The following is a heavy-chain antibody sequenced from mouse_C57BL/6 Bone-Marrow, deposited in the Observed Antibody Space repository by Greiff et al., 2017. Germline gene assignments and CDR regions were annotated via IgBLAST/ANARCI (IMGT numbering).Heavy chain of an antibody. CDR2: IYPGDGDT. CDR1: GYAFSSSW. Sequence: VQLQQSGPELVKPGASVKISCKASGYAFSSSWMNWVKQRPGKGLEWIGRIYPGDGDTNYNGKFKGKATLTADKSSSTAYMQLSSLTSEDSADYFCARGLGLFDYWGQGTTLTVSS. D-gene: IGHD3-1*01. V-gene: IGHV1-82*01. J-gene: IGHJ2*01. CDR3: ARGLGLFDY.